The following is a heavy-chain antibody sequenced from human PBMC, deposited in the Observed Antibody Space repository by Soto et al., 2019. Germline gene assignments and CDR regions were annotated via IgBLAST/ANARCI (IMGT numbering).Heavy chain of an antibody. J-gene: IGHJ5*02. V-gene: IGHV1-18*01. Sequence: QVQLVQSGAEVKKPGASVKVSCKTSGYSFTTYGISWVRQTPGQGLEWMGWISSYNGKTNYAQKHQGRLTMTTDTSTSTVYMELRSLTSDDTAVHYCARDTPHRRDSSEIDPWGQGTLVTVSS. CDR3: ARDTPHRRDSSEIDP. CDR2: ISSYNGKT. D-gene: IGHD3-22*01. CDR1: GYSFTTYG.